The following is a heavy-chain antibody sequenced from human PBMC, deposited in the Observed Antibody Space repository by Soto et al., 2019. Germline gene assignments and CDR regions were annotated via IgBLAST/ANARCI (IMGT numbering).Heavy chain of an antibody. Sequence: SETLSLTCTVSGGSISSYYWSWIRQPPGKGLEWIGYIYYSGSTNYNPSLKSRVTISVDTSKNQFSLKLSSVTAADTAVYYCARVLYVLRYFGPSYYFDYWGQGTLVTVSS. CDR2: IYYSGST. CDR1: GGSISSYY. CDR3: ARVLYVLRYFGPSYYFDY. D-gene: IGHD3-9*01. J-gene: IGHJ4*02. V-gene: IGHV4-59*01.